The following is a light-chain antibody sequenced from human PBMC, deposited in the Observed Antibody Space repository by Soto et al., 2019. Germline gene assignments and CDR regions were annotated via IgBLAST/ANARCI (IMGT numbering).Light chain of an antibody. CDR1: SSDVGGYNY. CDR3: SSYTSSSTLYV. V-gene: IGLV2-14*01. CDR2: DVS. J-gene: IGLJ1*01. Sequence: QSALTQPASVSGSPGQSITISCTGTSSDVGGYNYVSWYQQHPGKAPKLMIYDVSNRPSGVSNRFSGSKSGHTASLTISGLQAGDEADYYCSSYTSSSTLYVFGTGTKVTVL.